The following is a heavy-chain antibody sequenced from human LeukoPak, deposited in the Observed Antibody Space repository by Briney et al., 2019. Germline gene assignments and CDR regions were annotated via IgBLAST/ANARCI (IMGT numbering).Heavy chain of an antibody. CDR1: GGSISSYY. V-gene: IGHV4-59*01. D-gene: IGHD1-7*01. Sequence: SETLSLTCTVSGGSISSYYWSWIRQPPGKGLEWIGYIYYSGSTNYNPSLKSRVTISVDTSKNQFSLKLSSVTAADTAVYYCARGGTRFYFDYWGQGTLVTVSS. CDR3: ARGGTRFYFDY. J-gene: IGHJ4*02. CDR2: IYYSGST.